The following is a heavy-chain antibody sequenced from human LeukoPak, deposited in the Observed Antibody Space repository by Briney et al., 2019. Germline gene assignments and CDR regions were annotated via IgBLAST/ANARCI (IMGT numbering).Heavy chain of an antibody. V-gene: IGHV4-30-2*01. CDR3: ARGNDFWSGSYYFDY. J-gene: IGHJ4*02. CDR2: IYHSGST. CDR1: GGSINSGGYS. Sequence: SETLSLTCAVSGGSINSGGYSWSWIRQPPGKGLEWIGYIYHSGSTYYNPSLKSRVTISVDRSKNQFSLKLSSVTAADTAVYYCARGNDFWSGSYYFDYWGQGTLVTVSS. D-gene: IGHD3-3*01.